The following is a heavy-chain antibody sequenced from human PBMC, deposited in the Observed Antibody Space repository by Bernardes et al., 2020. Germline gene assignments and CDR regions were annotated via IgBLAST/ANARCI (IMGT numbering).Heavy chain of an antibody. CDR2: IKQDEHQQ. J-gene: IGHJ3*01. V-gene: IGHV3-7*03. CDR1: GFTLNSVY. CDR3: AGGHYSV. Sequence: GGSLRLSCAASGFTLNSVYMSWVRQAPGKGLEWVANIKQDEHQQYYGDSVKGRFTISTDSAKNTLYLQMNSLRGEDTAMYYCAGGHYSVWGKGTMVTVSS. D-gene: IGHD3-10*01.